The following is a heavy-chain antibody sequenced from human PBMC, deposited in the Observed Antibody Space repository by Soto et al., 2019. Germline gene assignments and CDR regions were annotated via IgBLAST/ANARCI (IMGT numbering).Heavy chain of an antibody. J-gene: IGHJ5*02. CDR3: ATGYYEGWFDP. Sequence: SVKVSCKASGGTFSSYAISWVRQAPGQGLEWMGGIIPIFGTANYAQKFQGRVTITADKSTGTAYMELSSLRSEDTAVYYCATGYYEGWFDPWGQGTLVTVSS. CDR2: IIPIFGTA. CDR1: GGTFSSYA. D-gene: IGHD3-9*01. V-gene: IGHV1-69*06.